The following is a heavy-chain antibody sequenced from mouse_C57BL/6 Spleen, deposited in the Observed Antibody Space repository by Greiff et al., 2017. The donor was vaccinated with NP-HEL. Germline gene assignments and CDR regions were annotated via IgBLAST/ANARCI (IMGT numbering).Heavy chain of an antibody. Sequence: VQLQQSGAELARPGASVKLSCKASGYTFTGYGISWVRQRTGQGLGWIGEIYPKSGNTSYNEKFTGKATLTADKSSSTAYMELRSLTSEDSAVYFCASPTAQATAWFAYWGQGTLVTVSA. J-gene: IGHJ3*01. CDR2: IYPKSGNT. CDR1: GYTFTGYG. D-gene: IGHD3-2*02. CDR3: ASPTAQATAWFAY. V-gene: IGHV1-81*01.